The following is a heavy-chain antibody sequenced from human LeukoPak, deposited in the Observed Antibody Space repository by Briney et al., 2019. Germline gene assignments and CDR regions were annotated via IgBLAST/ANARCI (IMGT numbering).Heavy chain of an antibody. V-gene: IGHV4-59*12. D-gene: IGHD3-16*01. CDR3: ARDWGRGDFDY. CDR1: GGSISSYY. Sequence: SETLSLTCTVSGGSISSYYWSWIRQPPGKGLEWIGEIHHSGSANYNPSLKSRVTISLDTSENHFSLRLSSVTAADTAVYYCARDWGRGDFDYWGQGTLVTVSS. CDR2: IHHSGSA. J-gene: IGHJ4*02.